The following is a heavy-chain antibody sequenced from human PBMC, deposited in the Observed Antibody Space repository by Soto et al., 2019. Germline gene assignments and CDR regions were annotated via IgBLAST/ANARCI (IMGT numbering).Heavy chain of an antibody. V-gene: IGHV3-74*01. CDR2: INSDGSIT. CDR1: GFTFSSHW. Sequence: VGSLRLSCVASGFTFSSHWMHWVRQAPGKGLVWVSRINSDGSITNYADSVKGRFTISRDNAKGTLYLQMNSLRAEDTAIYYCARANYYGDWGQGTLVTVSS. CDR3: ARANYYGD. J-gene: IGHJ1*01. D-gene: IGHD3-10*01.